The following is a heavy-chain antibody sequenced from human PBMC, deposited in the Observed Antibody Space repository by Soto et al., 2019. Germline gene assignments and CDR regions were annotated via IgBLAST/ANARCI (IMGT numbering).Heavy chain of an antibody. CDR3: ARVGYSSSWPFDY. Sequence: QVQLQESGPGLVKPSETLSLTCTVSGGSISSYYWSWIRQPPGKGLEWIGYIYYSGSTNYNPSLKRQFTLSVDTSKNQISLKLSSVTAADTAVYYCARVGYSSSWPFDYWGQGTLVTVSS. D-gene: IGHD6-13*01. CDR1: GGSISSYY. J-gene: IGHJ4*02. V-gene: IGHV4-59*01. CDR2: IYYSGST.